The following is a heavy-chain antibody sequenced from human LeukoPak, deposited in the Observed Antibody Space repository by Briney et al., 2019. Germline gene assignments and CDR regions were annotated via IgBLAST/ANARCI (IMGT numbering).Heavy chain of an antibody. CDR1: GDSIRRNY. V-gene: IGHV4-59*08. CDR2: IHYSGNT. J-gene: IGHJ4*02. Sequence: SSETLSLTCGISGDSIRRNYWSWIRQPPGKGLEWIGYIHYSGNTNYNPPLKSRVSISVDTSKNQFSLKLTSVTAADTAVYYCAAYRSGTHYNSYYFDDWGQGTLVIVSS. CDR3: AAYRSGTHYNSYYFDD. D-gene: IGHD3-10*01.